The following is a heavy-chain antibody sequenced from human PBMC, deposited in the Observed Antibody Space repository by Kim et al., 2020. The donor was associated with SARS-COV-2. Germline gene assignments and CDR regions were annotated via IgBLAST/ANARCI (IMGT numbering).Heavy chain of an antibody. CDR3: ARGDSLVEYLDY. V-gene: IGHV4-30-2*01. CDR1: GDSIGSGGYS. Sequence: SETLSLTCAVSGDSIGSGGYSWNWIRQAPGQTLEWMGRIYYRGSTLYNPSLKSRLSMSVDTSINQFALQLRSVTAADTAIYYCARGDSLVEYLDYWGQGILVTVSS. CDR2: IYYRGST. J-gene: IGHJ4*02.